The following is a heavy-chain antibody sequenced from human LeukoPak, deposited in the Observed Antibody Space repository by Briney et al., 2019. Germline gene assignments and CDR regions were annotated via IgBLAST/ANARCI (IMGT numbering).Heavy chain of an antibody. CDR3: ARECSGGSCHYYYGMDV. CDR2: NNPNSGGT. J-gene: IGHJ6*02. Sequence: ASVKVSCQRSGYTCTGYHLHRVRQTACQRPEWLGRNNPNSGGTNYAQKFQGRVTMNRDTSISTAYMELSRLRSDDTAVYYCARECSGGSCHYYYGMDVWGQGTTVTVSS. CDR1: GYTCTGYH. V-gene: IGHV1-2*06. D-gene: IGHD2-15*01.